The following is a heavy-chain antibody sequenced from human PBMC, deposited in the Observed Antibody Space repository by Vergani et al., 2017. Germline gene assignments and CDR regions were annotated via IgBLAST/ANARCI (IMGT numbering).Heavy chain of an antibody. J-gene: IGHJ4*02. CDR2: IYHSGST. V-gene: IGHV4-30-2*01. D-gene: IGHD3-22*01. CDR1: GFTFSGSA. Sequence: VQLVESGGGLVQPGGSLKLSCAASGFTFSGSAMHWVRQASGKGLEWIGYIYHSGSTYYNPSLKSRVTISVDRSKNQFSLKLSSVTAADTAVYYCARHRITYDSSGYYLGGAFDYWGQGTLVTVSS. CDR3: ARHRITYDSSGYYLGGAFDY.